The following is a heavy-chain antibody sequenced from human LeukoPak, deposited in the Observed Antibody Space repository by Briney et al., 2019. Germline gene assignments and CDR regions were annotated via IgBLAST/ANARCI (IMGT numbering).Heavy chain of an antibody. CDR2: ISSSSSYI. V-gene: IGHV3-21*04. D-gene: IGHD7-27*01. J-gene: IGHJ6*02. CDR3: ARGAGEGYYYYYGMDV. CDR1: GFTFSSYS. Sequence: PGGSLRLSCAASGFTFSSYSMNWVRQAPGKGLEWVSSISSSSSYIYYADSVKGRFTISRDNSKNTLYLQMNSLRSEDTAVYYCARGAGEGYYYYYGMDVWGQGTTVTVSS.